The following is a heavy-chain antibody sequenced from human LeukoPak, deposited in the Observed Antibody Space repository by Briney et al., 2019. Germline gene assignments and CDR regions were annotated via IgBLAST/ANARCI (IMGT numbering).Heavy chain of an antibody. J-gene: IGHJ4*02. D-gene: IGHD3-22*01. Sequence: QPGGSLRLSCAASGFTFSSYAMHWVRQAPGKGLEWVAVISYDRSNKYYADSVKGRFTISRDNSKNTLYLQMNSLRAEDTAVYYCARVGGYYDSSGYYLWGQGTLVTVSS. V-gene: IGHV3-30-3*01. CDR2: ISYDRSNK. CDR1: GFTFSSYA. CDR3: ARVGGYYDSSGYYL.